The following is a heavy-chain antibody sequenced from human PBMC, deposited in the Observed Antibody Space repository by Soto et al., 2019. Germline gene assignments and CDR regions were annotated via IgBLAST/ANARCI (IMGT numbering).Heavy chain of an antibody. J-gene: IGHJ4*02. CDR2: ISGSGGST. V-gene: IGHV3-23*01. D-gene: IGHD2-15*01. Sequence: PGGSLRLSCAASGFTYSSYAMSWVRQAPGKGLEWVSGISGSGGSTSYADSVKGRVTISRDNSKNTLYLQMNSLRAEDTAVYYCAKDARCTGGSCYFDYWGQGALVTVSS. CDR1: GFTYSSYA. CDR3: AKDARCTGGSCYFDY.